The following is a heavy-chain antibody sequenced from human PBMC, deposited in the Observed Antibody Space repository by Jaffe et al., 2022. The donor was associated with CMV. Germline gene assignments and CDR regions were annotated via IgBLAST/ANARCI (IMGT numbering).Heavy chain of an antibody. V-gene: IGHV3-9*01. D-gene: IGHD4-17*01. CDR1: GFTFDDYA. CDR2: ISWNSGSI. Sequence: EVQLVESGGGLVQPGRSLRLSCAASGFTFDDYAMHWVRQAPGKGLEWVSGISWNSGSIGYADSVKGRFTISRDNAKNSLYLQMNSLRAEDTALYYCAKDPTRGGNGDFQNWYFDLWGRGTLVTVSS. J-gene: IGHJ2*01. CDR3: AKDPTRGGNGDFQNWYFDL.